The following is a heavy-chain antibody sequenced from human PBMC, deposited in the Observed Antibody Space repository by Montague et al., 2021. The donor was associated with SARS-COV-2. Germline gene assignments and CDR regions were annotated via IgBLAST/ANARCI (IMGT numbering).Heavy chain of an antibody. CDR3: ARQAAGSYFYYGVDV. CDR2: IFYTGSP. Sequence: SETLSLTCTVSGDSINTYYWNWIRQPPGKGLEWLGSIFYTGSPNSNPSLKSRVTISLDTSKNRFFLKVTSVTAADTAVYYCARQAAGSYFYYGVDVWGQGTTVTVSS. J-gene: IGHJ6*02. V-gene: IGHV4-59*12. D-gene: IGHD6-13*01. CDR1: GDSINTYY.